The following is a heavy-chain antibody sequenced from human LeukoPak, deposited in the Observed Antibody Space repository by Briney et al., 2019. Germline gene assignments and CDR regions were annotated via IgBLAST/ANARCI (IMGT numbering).Heavy chain of an antibody. J-gene: IGHJ4*02. CDR3: ASRCYDILTGYDY. CDR1: GFTFSSYA. CDR2: ISSSSSYI. V-gene: IGHV3-21*01. Sequence: GGSLRLSCAASGFTFSSYAMSWVRQAPGKGLEWVSSISSSSSYIYYADSVKGRFTISRDNAKNSLYLQMNSLRAEDTAVYYCASRCYDILTGYDYWGQGTLVTVSS. D-gene: IGHD3-9*01.